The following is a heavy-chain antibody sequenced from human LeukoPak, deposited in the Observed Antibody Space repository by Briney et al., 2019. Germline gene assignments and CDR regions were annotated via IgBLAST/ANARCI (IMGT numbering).Heavy chain of an antibody. D-gene: IGHD2-2*01. CDR2: IIPIFGTA. CDR1: GGTFSSYA. V-gene: IGHV1-69*13. Sequence: SVKVSCKASGGTFSSYAISWVRQAPGQGLEWMEGIIPIFGTANYAQKFQGRVTITADESTSTAYMELSSLRSEDTAVYYCASSIVVEPAAPHYYYGMDVWGQGTTVTVSS. CDR3: ASSIVVEPAAPHYYYGMDV. J-gene: IGHJ6*02.